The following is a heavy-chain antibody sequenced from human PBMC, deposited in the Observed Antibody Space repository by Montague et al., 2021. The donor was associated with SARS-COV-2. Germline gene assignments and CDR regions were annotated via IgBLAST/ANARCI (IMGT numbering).Heavy chain of an antibody. Sequence: TLSLTCTVSGVSISSGDYSWNWIRQSPGKGLEWIGFIYTSGSTLYNPSLKSRITISVDRSKNQFSLRLNSVTAADTAVYYCARKIIAHAFDVWGQGTTVTVSS. CDR2: IYTSGST. J-gene: IGHJ3*01. D-gene: IGHD2/OR15-2a*01. CDR3: ARKIIAHAFDV. V-gene: IGHV4-30-2*06. CDR1: GVSISSGDYS.